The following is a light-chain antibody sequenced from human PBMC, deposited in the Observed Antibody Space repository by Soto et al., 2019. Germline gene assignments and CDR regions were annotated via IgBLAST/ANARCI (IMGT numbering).Light chain of an antibody. CDR1: QSISNY. J-gene: IGKJ1*01. CDR3: QQTYKTPLT. CDR2: LAS. Sequence: DIQMTQSPSSLSASVGDRVTITCRASQSISNYLNWYQQRPGKAPKLLIYLASSLSSGVPSKFSGSGSGTDFTLTISVLQPEDSATYYCQQTYKTPLTFGQGTKVVIK. V-gene: IGKV1-39*01.